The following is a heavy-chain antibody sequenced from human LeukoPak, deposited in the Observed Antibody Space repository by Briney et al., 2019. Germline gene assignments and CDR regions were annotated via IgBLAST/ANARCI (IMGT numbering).Heavy chain of an antibody. CDR3: ARAKWLYFDY. Sequence: SETLSLTCTVSGGSISSYYWSWIRQPPGKGLEWIGYIYYSGSTNYNPSLKSRVTISVDTSKNQFSLKLSSVPAADTAVYYCARAKWLYFDYWGQGTLVTVSS. D-gene: IGHD3-22*01. J-gene: IGHJ4*02. CDR2: IYYSGST. CDR1: GGSISSYY. V-gene: IGHV4-59*01.